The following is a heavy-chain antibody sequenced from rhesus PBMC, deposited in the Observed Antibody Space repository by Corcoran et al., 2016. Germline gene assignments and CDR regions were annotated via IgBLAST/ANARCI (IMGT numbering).Heavy chain of an antibody. D-gene: IGHD6S26*01. J-gene: IGHJ4*01. CDR2: IYGSGGGT. Sequence: QVQLQESGPGLVKPSETLSLTCAVSGGSISDDYYWSWIRQTPGKGLEWIGFIYGSGGGTNYNPSLKNRRTTSIDTSKNQFSLKLSAVTAADTAVYYCARYILYSSGWSDFDYWGQGVLVTVSS. CDR3: ARYILYSSGWSDFDY. CDR1: GGSISDDYY. V-gene: IGHV4-106*01.